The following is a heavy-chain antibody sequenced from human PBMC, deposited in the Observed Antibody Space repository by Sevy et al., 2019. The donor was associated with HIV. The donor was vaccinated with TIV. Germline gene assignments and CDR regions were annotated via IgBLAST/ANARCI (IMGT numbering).Heavy chain of an antibody. CDR1: GFTFSGSA. CDR3: TRSTGYCSGGSCYRWDFDY. Sequence: GGSLRLSCAASGFTFSGSAMHWVRQAPGKGLEWVGRIRSKANSYSTAYAASVKGRFTISRDDSKNKAYLQMNSLKTEDTAVYYCTRSTGYCSGGSCYRWDFDYWGQGTLVTVSS. J-gene: IGHJ4*02. V-gene: IGHV3-73*01. CDR2: IRSKANSYST. D-gene: IGHD2-15*01.